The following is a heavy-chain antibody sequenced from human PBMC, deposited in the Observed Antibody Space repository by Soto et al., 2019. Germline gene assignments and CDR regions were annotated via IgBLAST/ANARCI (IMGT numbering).Heavy chain of an antibody. CDR1: GFIFENFG. D-gene: IGHD1-26*01. CDR2: ISGSGFKK. CDR3: AKNQGVELVPLATVDWFDP. J-gene: IGHJ5*02. Sequence: GGSLRLSCAASGFIFENFGMSWVRQAPGKGLEWISSISGSGFKKYYADSVKGRFTISRDNSKSTVYLELNNLSAEDTAVYHCAKNQGVELVPLATVDWFDPWGQGTPVNVS. V-gene: IGHV3-23*01.